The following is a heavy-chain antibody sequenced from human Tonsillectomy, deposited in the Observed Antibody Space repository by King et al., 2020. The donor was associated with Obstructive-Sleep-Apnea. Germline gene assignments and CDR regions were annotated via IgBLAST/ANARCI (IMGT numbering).Heavy chain of an antibody. CDR3: AREISKKIVATRDFDL. D-gene: IGHD5-12*01. J-gene: IGHJ2*01. CDR2: LNSDGNTT. V-gene: IGHV3-74*01. Sequence: VQLVESGGGLVQPGGSLRLSCAASGFTFSSYWMHWVRQAPGKGLVWVSRLNSDGNTTTYADSVKGRFTISRDNAYNTLYLQMNSLRAEDTAMYYCAREISKKIVATRDFDLWGRGTLVTVSS. CDR1: GFTFSSYW.